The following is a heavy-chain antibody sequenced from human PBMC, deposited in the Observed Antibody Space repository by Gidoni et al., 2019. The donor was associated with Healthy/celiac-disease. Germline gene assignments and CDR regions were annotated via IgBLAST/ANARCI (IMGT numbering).Heavy chain of an antibody. CDR1: GGSFSGYY. V-gene: IGHV4-34*01. D-gene: IGHD1-1*01. CDR2: INHSGST. J-gene: IGHJ6*03. CDR3: ARVGRGYYYYYYYYMDV. Sequence: QVQLQQWGAGLLKPSETLSLTCAVYGGSFSGYYWSWIRQPPGKGLEWIGEINHSGSTNYNPSLKSRVTISVDTSKNQFSLKLSSVTAADTAVYYCARVGRGYYYYYYYYMDVWGKGTTVTVSS.